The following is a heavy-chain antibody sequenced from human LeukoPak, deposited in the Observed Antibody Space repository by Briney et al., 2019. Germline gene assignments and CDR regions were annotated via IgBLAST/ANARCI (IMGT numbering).Heavy chain of an antibody. J-gene: IGHJ4*02. D-gene: IGHD6-13*01. CDR2: INPNSGGT. Sequence: ASVKVSRKASGYTFTGYYIHWVRQAPGQGLEWMGWINPNSGGTNYVQKFQGRVTMTRDTSINTAYMELSRLRSDDTAVYYCARDGITAAGGIDYWGQGTLVTVSS. V-gene: IGHV1-2*02. CDR1: GYTFTGYY. CDR3: ARDGITAAGGIDY.